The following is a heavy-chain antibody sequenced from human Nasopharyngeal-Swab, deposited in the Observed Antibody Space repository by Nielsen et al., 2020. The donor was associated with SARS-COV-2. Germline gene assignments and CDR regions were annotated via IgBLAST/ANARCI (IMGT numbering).Heavy chain of an antibody. J-gene: IGHJ5*02. CDR3: ARGGGSGSYYNRRWFDP. CDR1: GGSFSGYY. V-gene: IGHV4-34*01. Sequence: SETLSLTCAVYGGSFSGYYWSWIRQPPGKRLEWIGEINHSGSTNYNPSLKSRVTISVDTSKNQFSLKLSSVTAADTAVYYCARGGGSGSYYNRRWFDPWGQGTLVTVSS. D-gene: IGHD3-10*01. CDR2: INHSGST.